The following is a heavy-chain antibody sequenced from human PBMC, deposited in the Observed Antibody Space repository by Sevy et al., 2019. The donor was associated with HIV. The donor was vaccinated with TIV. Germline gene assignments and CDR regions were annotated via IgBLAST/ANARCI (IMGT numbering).Heavy chain of an antibody. D-gene: IGHD4-17*01. V-gene: IGHV3-23*05. Sequence: GGSLRLSCEASGFTFSTYAMSWVRQAPGDGLQWVSGISSSGGNTYYAESVKGRFTISRDNSKNTLYLQMNSLRAEDTAIYYCAKHLPHTTTVTTDWGQGTLVTVSS. CDR1: GFTFSTYA. CDR2: ISSSGGNT. CDR3: AKHLPHTTTVTTD. J-gene: IGHJ4*02.